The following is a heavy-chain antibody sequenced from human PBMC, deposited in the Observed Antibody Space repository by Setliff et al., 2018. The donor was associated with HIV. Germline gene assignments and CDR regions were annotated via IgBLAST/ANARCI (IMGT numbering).Heavy chain of an antibody. CDR1: GDTFSNSL. J-gene: IGHJ6*02. Sequence: GASVKVSCKASGDTFSNSLVTWVRQAPGQGLEWMGGIIPLFGTANYAQKFQGRVTMTTDELMTTAYLELSSLRSEDTAVYYCARDVDHMMDVWGQGTTVTVSS. CDR3: ARDVDHMMDV. CDR2: IIPLFGTA. V-gene: IGHV1-69*05.